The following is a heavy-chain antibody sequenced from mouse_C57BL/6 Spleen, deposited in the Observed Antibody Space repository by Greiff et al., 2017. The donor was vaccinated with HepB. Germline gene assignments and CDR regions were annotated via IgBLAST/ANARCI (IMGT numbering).Heavy chain of an antibody. CDR2: ISDGGSYT. D-gene: IGHD1-1*01. Sequence: EVQLVESGGGLVKPGGSLKLSCAASGFTFSSYAMSWVRQTPEKRLEWVATISDGGSYTYYPDNVKGRFTISRDNAKNNLYLQMSYLKSEDTAMYYCARDRDYGSLYWYFDVWGTGTTVTVSS. J-gene: IGHJ1*03. CDR3: ARDRDYGSLYWYFDV. V-gene: IGHV5-4*01. CDR1: GFTFSSYA.